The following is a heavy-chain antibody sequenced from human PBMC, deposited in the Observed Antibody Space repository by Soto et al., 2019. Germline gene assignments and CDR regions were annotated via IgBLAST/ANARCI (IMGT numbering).Heavy chain of an antibody. J-gene: IGHJ4*01. CDR3: AKWRYTCGYLDPTRGSHLDY. D-gene: IGHD3-22*01. V-gene: IGHV3-23*01. Sequence: LSCAASGFSFSSYAMTWVSLTPGQGPERVSSISGSGDRTDYADSVKGRSTISRDNCKNKLFLQMTSLRGEDTATYYCAKWRYTCGYLDPTRGSHLDYWGRRSLVTVSS. CDR1: GFSFSSYA. CDR2: ISGSGDRT.